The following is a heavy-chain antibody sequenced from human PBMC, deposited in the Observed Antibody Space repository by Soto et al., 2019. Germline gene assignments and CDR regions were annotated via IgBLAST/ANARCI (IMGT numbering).Heavy chain of an antibody. CDR3: ASVPDGIAAPSYYYYGMDV. J-gene: IGHJ6*02. CDR2: ISYDGSNK. V-gene: IGHV3-30-3*01. D-gene: IGHD6-6*01. Sequence: GGSLRLSCAASGFTFSSYAMHWVRQAPGKGLEWVAVISYDGSNKYYADSVKGRFTISRDNSKNTLYLQMNSLRAEDTAVYYCASVPDGIAAPSYYYYGMDVWGQGTTVTVSS. CDR1: GFTFSSYA.